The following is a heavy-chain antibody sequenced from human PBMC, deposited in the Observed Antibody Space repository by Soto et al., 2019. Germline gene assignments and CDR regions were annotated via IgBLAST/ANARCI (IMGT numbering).Heavy chain of an antibody. J-gene: IGHJ6*02. CDR3: AGMYYDSSGQYGMDV. CDR2: IDPSDSYT. D-gene: IGHD3-22*01. V-gene: IGHV5-10-1*01. Sequence: LGESLKISCKGSGYSFTSYWISWVRQMPGKGLEWMGRIDPSDSYTNYSPSFQGHITISADKSISTAYLQWSSLKASDTAMYYCAGMYYDSSGQYGMDVWGQGTTVTVSS. CDR1: GYSFTSYW.